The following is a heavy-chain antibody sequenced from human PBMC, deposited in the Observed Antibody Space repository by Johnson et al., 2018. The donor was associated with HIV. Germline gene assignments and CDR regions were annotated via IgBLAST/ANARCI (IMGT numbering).Heavy chain of an antibody. Sequence: SSNYMSWVRQAPGKGLEWVSVIYSGGSTYYADSVKGRFTISRDNSKNTLYLQMNSLRAEDTAVYYCAREYYYESPEAFDIWGQGTMVTVSS. CDR3: AREYYYESPEAFDI. J-gene: IGHJ3*02. D-gene: IGHD3-22*01. V-gene: IGHV3-53*01. CDR2: IYSGGST. CDR1: SSNY.